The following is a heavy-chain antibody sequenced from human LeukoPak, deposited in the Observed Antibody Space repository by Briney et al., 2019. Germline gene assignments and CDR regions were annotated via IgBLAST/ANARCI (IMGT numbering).Heavy chain of an antibody. J-gene: IGHJ4*02. CDR3: ARRRFNASPFDY. D-gene: IGHD3-16*01. CDR1: GGSIKNYY. CDR2: IYYIGTT. Sequence: PSGTLSLTCNVSGGSIKNYYWTWIRQPPGKGLEWIGYIYYIGTTDYNPSLKSRVTISVDTPRNQFSLNLRSVTAADTAIYYCARRRFNASPFDYWGQGILVTVSS. V-gene: IGHV4-59*08.